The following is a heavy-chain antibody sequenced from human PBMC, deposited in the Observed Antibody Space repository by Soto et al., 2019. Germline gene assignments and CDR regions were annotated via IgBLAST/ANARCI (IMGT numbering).Heavy chain of an antibody. V-gene: IGHV3-23*01. CDR3: ARASYFVFEY. D-gene: IGHD1-26*01. CDR2: VSGSSSTT. CDR1: GFPFRSYA. J-gene: IGHJ4*02. Sequence: PGGSLRLSCAASGFPFRSYAMDWVRQAPGKGLEWVSSVSGSSSTTYYADSVKGRFTITRDNSKNTMYLQMNSLRAEDTAVYYCARASYFVFEYWCQGALVTVSS.